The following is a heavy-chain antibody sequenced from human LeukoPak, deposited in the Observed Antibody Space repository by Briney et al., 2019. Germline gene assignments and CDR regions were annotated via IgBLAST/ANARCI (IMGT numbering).Heavy chain of an antibody. CDR2: ISGSGGST. CDR3: AKDRGYYDILTGYGTYFDY. D-gene: IGHD3-9*01. Sequence: GGSLRLSCAASGFTFSSYAMSWVRQAPGKGLEWVSAISGSGGSTYYADSVKGRFTISRDNSKNTLYLQMSSLRAEDTAVYYCAKDRGYYDILTGYGTYFDYWGQGTLVTVSS. V-gene: IGHV3-23*01. CDR1: GFTFSSYA. J-gene: IGHJ4*02.